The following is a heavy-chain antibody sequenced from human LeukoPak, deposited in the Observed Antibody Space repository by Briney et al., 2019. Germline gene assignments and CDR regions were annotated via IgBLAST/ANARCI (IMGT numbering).Heavy chain of an antibody. CDR3: ARASTWTVFDY. D-gene: IGHD3/OR15-3a*01. CDR2: IGSGGST. CDR1: GFTVSSNY. J-gene: IGHJ4*02. Sequence: GGSLRLSCAASGFTVSSNYMGWVRQAPGRGLEWVSVIGSGGSTYYADSVKGRLTISRDNSKNTLWLQMNSLRAEDTAVYYCARASTWTVFDYWGQGTLVTVSS. V-gene: IGHV3-66*02.